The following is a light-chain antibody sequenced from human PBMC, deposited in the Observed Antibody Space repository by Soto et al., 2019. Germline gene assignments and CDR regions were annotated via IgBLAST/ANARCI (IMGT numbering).Light chain of an antibody. CDR3: IQHESSPYT. Sequence: DIQMTQSPSAMSAAVGDRVTITCRASQGIYSFLAWFQQKPGEVPKRLIYAASSLQSGVPSRFSGSGSGTEFTLTIINLQPEDSATYYCIQHESSPYTFGQGTKLEIK. J-gene: IGKJ2*01. V-gene: IGKV1-17*03. CDR1: QGIYSF. CDR2: AAS.